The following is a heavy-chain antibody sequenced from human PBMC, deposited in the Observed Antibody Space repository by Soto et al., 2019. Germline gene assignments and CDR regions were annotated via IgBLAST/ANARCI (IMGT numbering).Heavy chain of an antibody. CDR3: ARARDMDF. CDR2: INPSVGST. CDR1: GYSFTTYN. J-gene: IGHJ6*02. V-gene: IGHV1-46*01. Sequence: QVQLVQSGTEVKKPGASVKVSCKASGYSFTTYNLHWVRQAPGQGLEWMGIINPSVGSTTYAQNFQDRVTMTRDTSTTTVYIELSSLISEDTAVYYCARARDMDFWGQGTTVTVSS.